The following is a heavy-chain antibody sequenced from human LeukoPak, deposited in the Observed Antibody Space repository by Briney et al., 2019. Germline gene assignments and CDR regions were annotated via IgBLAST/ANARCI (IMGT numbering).Heavy chain of an antibody. CDR1: GFTFDDYA. J-gene: IGHJ4*02. CDR2: ISWNSGSI. Sequence: LGGSLRLSCAASGFTFDDYAMHWVRQAPGKGLEWVSGISWNSGSIGYADSVKGRFTISRDNAKNSLYLQMNSLRAEDTALYYCAKTGLRYFDWLLFYFDYWGQGTLVTVSS. CDR3: AKTGLRYFDWLLFYFDY. D-gene: IGHD3-9*01. V-gene: IGHV3-9*01.